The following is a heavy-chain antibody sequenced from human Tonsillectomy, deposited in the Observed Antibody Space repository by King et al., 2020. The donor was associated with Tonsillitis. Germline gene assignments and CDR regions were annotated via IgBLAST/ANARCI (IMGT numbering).Heavy chain of an antibody. V-gene: IGHV4-38-2*01. CDR3: ARALILWFGGVDY. J-gene: IGHJ4*02. CDR1: DYSISSGYY. Sequence: VQLQESGPGLVKSSETLSLTCVVSDYSISSGYYWAWIRQPPGKGLEWIGSIYHSGSTYYNPSLQSRVTISVDTSKNQFSLTLSSVTAADTAVYYCARALILWFGGVDYWGRGTLVAVSS. CDR2: IYHSGST. D-gene: IGHD3-10*01.